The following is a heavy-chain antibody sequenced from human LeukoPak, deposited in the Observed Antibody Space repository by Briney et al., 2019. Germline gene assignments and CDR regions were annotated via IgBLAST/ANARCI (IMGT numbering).Heavy chain of an antibody. CDR1: GYSFTSYW. CDR3: ARLPRMATIGNYFDY. Sequence: GESLKISCKGSGYSFTSYWISWVRQMPGKGLEWMGRIDPSDSYTNYSPSFQGQVTISADKSISTAYLQWSSLKASDTAMYYCARLPRMATIGNYFDYWGQGTLVTVSS. CDR2: IDPSDSYT. V-gene: IGHV5-10-1*04. J-gene: IGHJ4*02. D-gene: IGHD5-24*01.